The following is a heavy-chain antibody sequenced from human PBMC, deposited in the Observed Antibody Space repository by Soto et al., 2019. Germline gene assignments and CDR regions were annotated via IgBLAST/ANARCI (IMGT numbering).Heavy chain of an antibody. CDR2: ITACGTT. CDR1: GFTFSNYS. J-gene: IGHJ3*02. V-gene: IGHV3-23*01. Sequence: EVKLLDSGGGLVQPGGSLRLSCAASGFTFSNYSMSWVRQAPGKGLEWVSHITACGTTYYADSVKCRFTISRDSSRNILYLPMNSLRAEHRPLYYCAKCLLMYWNYDAFHIWGQGTMVTVSS. D-gene: IGHD1-7*01. CDR3: AKCLLMYWNYDAFHI.